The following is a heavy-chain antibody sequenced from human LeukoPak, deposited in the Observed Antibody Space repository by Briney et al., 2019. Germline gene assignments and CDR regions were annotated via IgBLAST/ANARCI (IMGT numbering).Heavy chain of an antibody. D-gene: IGHD3-10*01. J-gene: IGHJ3*02. V-gene: IGHV1-46*01. CDR3: AKSDGYGLGDI. CDR2: INPSGGST. Sequence: ASVKVSCKASGYTFTSYYLYWVRQAPGQGLEWMGIINPSGGSTNYAQKFQGRVTMTSDTSRNQFSLKLNSVTAADTAVYYCAKSDGYGLGDIWGQGTMVTVSS. CDR1: GYTFTSYY.